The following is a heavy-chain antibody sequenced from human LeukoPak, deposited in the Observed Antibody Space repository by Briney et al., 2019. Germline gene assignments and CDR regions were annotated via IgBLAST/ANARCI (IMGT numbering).Heavy chain of an antibody. CDR3: ARAVAVAGTSYFDY. CDR2: ISSNGGST. D-gene: IGHD6-19*01. V-gene: IGHV3-64*01. CDR1: GFTFSSYA. J-gene: IGHJ4*02. Sequence: GGSLRLSCAASGFTFSSYAMHWVRQAQGREREYVSAISSNGGSTYYANSVKGRFTISRDNSKNTLYLQMGSLRAEDMAVYYCARAVAVAGTSYFDYWGQGTLVTVSS.